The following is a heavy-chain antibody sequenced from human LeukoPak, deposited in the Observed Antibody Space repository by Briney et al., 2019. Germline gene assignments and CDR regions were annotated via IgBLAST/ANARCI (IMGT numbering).Heavy chain of an antibody. CDR1: GFTFSSYE. CDR2: ISSSGSTI. V-gene: IGHV3-48*03. J-gene: IGHJ6*02. CDR3: ARASQGYGMDV. Sequence: GGSLRLSCAASGFTFSSYEMIWVRQAPGKGLEWVSYISSSGSTIYYADSVKGRFTISRDNAKNSLYLQMNSLRAEDTAVYYCARASQGYGMDVWGQGTTVTVSS.